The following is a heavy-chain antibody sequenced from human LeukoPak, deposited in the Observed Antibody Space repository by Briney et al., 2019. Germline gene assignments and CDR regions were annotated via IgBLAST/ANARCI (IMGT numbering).Heavy chain of an antibody. Sequence: PSVTVSLTCAVYSGSFNDFWCWIRQPPGKGLEGVGEINPSGSSNYKQSLNSPVTISVDSSKNQFSLKVSSVAAADMAVYFCARVGYRDVINDWSRIGLGAYATKYYYHMDVWDKGTTVTVSS. V-gene: IGHV4-34*01. D-gene: IGHD5-12*01. CDR2: INPSGSS. J-gene: IGHJ6*03. CDR1: SGSFNDF. CDR3: ARVGYRDVINDWSRIGLGAYATKYYYHMDV.